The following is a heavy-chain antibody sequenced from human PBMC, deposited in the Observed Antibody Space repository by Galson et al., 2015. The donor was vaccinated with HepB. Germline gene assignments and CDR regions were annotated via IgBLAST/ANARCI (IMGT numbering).Heavy chain of an antibody. CDR2: ISAYNGNT. D-gene: IGHD1-26*01. CDR3: ARDDRGGSHWYDY. CDR1: GYTLTSYG. V-gene: IGHV1-18*04. J-gene: IGHJ4*02. Sequence: SVKVSCKASGYTLTSYGINWVRQAPGQGLEWMGWISAYNGNTNYAQKLQGRVTMTTDTSTSTAYMELRSLRSDDTAVYYCARDDRGGSHWYDYWGQGTLVTVSS.